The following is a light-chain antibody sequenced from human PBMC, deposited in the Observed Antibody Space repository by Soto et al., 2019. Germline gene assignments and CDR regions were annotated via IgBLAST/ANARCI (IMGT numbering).Light chain of an antibody. J-gene: IGKJ4*01. CDR3: QQRSIWPLT. V-gene: IGKV3-11*01. Sequence: EIVLTQSPATLSLSPGERATLSCRARQSVSSYLAWYQQKPGQAPRLLIYGASNRATGIPARFGGSGSGTDFTLTISSLEPEDFAVYYCQQRSIWPLTFGGGTTVEIK. CDR2: GAS. CDR1: QSVSSY.